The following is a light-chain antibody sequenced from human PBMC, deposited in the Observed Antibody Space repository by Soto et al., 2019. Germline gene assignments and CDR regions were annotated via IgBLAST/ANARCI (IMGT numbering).Light chain of an antibody. J-gene: IGKJ4*01. Sequence: AIQLTQSPSSLSASVGDRVTITCRASQGISSALVWYQQKPGKAPNLLIYDASTLGSGVPSRFSGSGYGTDFTLTISSLQPEDFATYYCQQFNDYPLTLGGGTKVDIK. CDR2: DAS. CDR1: QGISSA. V-gene: IGKV1D-13*01. CDR3: QQFNDYPLT.